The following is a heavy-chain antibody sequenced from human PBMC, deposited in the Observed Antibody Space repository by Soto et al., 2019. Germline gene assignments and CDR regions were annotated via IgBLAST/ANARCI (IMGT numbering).Heavy chain of an antibody. V-gene: IGHV2-5*02. CDR1: GFSLTTSGVG. D-gene: IGHD3-3*01. Sequence: QITLNESGPTVVKPAETLTLTCTFSGFSLTTSGVGVGWIRQSPGKAPEWLALIYWDDDKRYSASLKSRLTTTNETSKNQVVLTMASVVPADTATYYCAHRILRTVFGLVTTTVIYFDFWGQGTPVVVSS. CDR2: IYWDDDK. CDR3: AHRILRTVFGLVTTTVIYFDF. J-gene: IGHJ4*02.